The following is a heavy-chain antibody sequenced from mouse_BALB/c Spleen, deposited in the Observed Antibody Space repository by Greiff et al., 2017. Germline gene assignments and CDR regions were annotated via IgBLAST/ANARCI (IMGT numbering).Heavy chain of an antibody. V-gene: IGHV14-3*02. J-gene: IGHJ3*01. D-gene: IGHD2-14*01. CDR1: GFNIKDTY. Sequence: VQLQQSGAELVKPGASVKLSCTASGFNIKDTYMHWVKQRPEQGLEWIGRIDPANGNTKYDPKFQGKATITADTSSNTAYLQLSSLTSEDTAVYYCNAEDRYGPFAYWGQGTLVTVSA. CDR2: IDPANGNT. CDR3: NAEDRYGPFAY.